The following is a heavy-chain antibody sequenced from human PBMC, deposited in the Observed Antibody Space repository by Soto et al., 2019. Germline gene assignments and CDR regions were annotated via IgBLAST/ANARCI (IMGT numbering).Heavy chain of an antibody. CDR1: GYSFTSHY. V-gene: IGHV1-18*04. CDR3: ARDSPPADY. Sequence: GASVKVSCKDIGYSFTSHYMHWVRQAPGQGLEWMGWISAYNGNTNYAQKLQGRVTMTTDTSTSTAYMELRSLRSDDTAVYYCARDSPPADYWGQGTLVTVSS. CDR2: ISAYNGNT. J-gene: IGHJ4*02.